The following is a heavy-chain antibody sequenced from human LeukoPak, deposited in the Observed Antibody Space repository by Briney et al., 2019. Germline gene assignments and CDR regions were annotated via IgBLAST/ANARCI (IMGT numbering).Heavy chain of an antibody. CDR3: ARVSGRGRANPYFDY. CDR2: ISAYNGNT. D-gene: IGHD3-10*01. V-gene: IGHV1-18*01. Sequence: ASVKFSCKASGYTFTSYGISWVRPAPGQGLEWMGWISAYNGNTNYAQKLQGRVTMTTDTSTSTAYMELRSLRSEDTAVYYCARVSGRGRANPYFDYWGQGTLVTVSS. J-gene: IGHJ4*02. CDR1: GYTFTSYG.